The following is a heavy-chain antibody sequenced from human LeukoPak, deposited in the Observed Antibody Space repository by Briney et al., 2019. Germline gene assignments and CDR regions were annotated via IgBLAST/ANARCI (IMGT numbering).Heavy chain of an antibody. CDR3: ARGSGTRDFWSGYQTVYYYGMDV. Sequence: ASMKVSCKASGYTFTSYDINWVRQATGQGLEWMGWMNPNSGNTGYAQKFQGRVTITADESTSTAYMEPSSLRSEDTAVYYCARGSGTRDFWSGYQTVYYYGMDVWGQGTTVTVSS. J-gene: IGHJ6*02. D-gene: IGHD3-3*01. CDR1: GYTFTSYD. V-gene: IGHV1-8*01. CDR2: MNPNSGNT.